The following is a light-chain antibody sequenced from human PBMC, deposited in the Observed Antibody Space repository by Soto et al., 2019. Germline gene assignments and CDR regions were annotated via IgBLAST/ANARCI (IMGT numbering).Light chain of an antibody. CDR2: EGS. V-gene: IGLV2-23*01. CDR3: CSYAASYV. Sequence: QSVLTQPASVSGSPGQSITISCTGTSSDVGSYNLVSWYQQHPGKAPKLMIYEGSKRPSGVSNRFSGSKSGNTASLTISGLQAEDEADYYCCSYAASYVFVTGTQLTVL. J-gene: IGLJ1*01. CDR1: SSDVGSYNL.